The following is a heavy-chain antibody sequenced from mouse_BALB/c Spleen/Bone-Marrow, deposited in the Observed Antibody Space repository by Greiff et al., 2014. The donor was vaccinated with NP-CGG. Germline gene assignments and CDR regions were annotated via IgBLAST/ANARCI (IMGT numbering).Heavy chain of an antibody. CDR3: AHVAPFAY. CDR2: IDPANGNT. V-gene: IGHV14-3*02. CDR1: GFNIKDTY. Sequence: VQLQQSGAELVSPGASVKMTCTASGFNIKDTYIHWVKQRPEQGLEWIGRIDPANGNTKYDPEFQGKATITADTSSNTAYLHLSSLTSDDTAVYSCAHVAPFAYWGQGTLLTASA. J-gene: IGHJ3*01.